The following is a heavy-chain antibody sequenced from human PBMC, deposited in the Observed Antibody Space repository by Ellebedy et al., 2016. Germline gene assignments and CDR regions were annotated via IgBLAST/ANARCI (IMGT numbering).Heavy chain of an antibody. J-gene: IGHJ4*02. CDR2: IYYSGST. D-gene: IGHD5-18*01. V-gene: IGHV4-39*01. CDR1: GGSISSSSYY. CDR3: ATLGYSYGYY. Sequence: SETLSLXXTVSGGSISSSSYYWGWIRQPPGKGLEWIGSIYYSGSTYYNPSLKSRVTISVDTSKNQFSLKLSSVTAADTAVYYCATLGYSYGYYWGQGTLVTVSS.